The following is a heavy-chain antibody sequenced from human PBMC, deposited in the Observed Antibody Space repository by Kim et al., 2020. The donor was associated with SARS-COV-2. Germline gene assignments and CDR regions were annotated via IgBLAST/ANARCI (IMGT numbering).Heavy chain of an antibody. CDR1: GFTFGDYA. Sequence: GGSLRLSCAASGFTFGDYAMHWVRQAPGKGLEWVSGISWNSGSIGYADSVKGRFTISRDNAKNSVYLQMNSLRAEDTALYYCAKSEGGKGVPPDYWGQGTLVTVSS. CDR2: ISWNSGSI. V-gene: IGHV3-9*01. J-gene: IGHJ4*02. CDR3: AKSEGGKGVPPDY. D-gene: IGHD1-26*01.